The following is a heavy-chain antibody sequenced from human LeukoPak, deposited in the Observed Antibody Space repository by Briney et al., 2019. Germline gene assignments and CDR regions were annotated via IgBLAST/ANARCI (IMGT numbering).Heavy chain of an antibody. Sequence: GGSLRLSCAASGFTFSSYAMSWVRQAPGKGLEWVSSISSSSSYIYYADSVKGRFTISRDNAKNSLYLQMNSLRAEDTAVYYCARDDMAAFSFDYWGQGTLVTVSS. CDR2: ISSSSSYI. CDR1: GFTFSSYA. D-gene: IGHD6-13*01. J-gene: IGHJ4*02. CDR3: ARDDMAAFSFDY. V-gene: IGHV3-21*01.